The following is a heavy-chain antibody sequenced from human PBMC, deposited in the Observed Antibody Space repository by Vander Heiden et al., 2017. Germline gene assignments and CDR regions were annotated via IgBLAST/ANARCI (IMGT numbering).Heavy chain of an antibody. Sequence: EVQLVESGGGLVQPGGSLTLSCAASGFTFSGSAMHWVRQASGKGLEWVGRIRSKANSYATAYAASVKGRFTISRDDSKNTAYLQMNSLKTEDTAVYYCTRQPFDDYGDYSGYWGQGTLVTVSS. CDR3: TRQPFDDYGDYSGY. CDR1: GFTFSGSA. D-gene: IGHD4-17*01. CDR2: IRSKANSYAT. J-gene: IGHJ4*02. V-gene: IGHV3-73*02.